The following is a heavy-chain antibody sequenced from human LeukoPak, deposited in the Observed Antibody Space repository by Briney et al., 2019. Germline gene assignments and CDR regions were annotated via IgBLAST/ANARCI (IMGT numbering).Heavy chain of an antibody. D-gene: IGHD6-19*01. Sequence: GGSLRLSCAASGFTISSYEINWVRQAPGKGLEWVSYISSSGSTMYYADSVKGRFTISRDNAKNSLYLQMNSLRAEDTAVYYCAREDTSGWYSHYFDYWGQGTLVTVSS. CDR1: GFTISSYE. CDR2: ISSSGSTM. J-gene: IGHJ4*02. CDR3: AREDTSGWYSHYFDY. V-gene: IGHV3-48*03.